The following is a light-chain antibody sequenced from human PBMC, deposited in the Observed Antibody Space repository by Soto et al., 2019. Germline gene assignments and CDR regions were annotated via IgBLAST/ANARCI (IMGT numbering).Light chain of an antibody. CDR1: QIISSW. Sequence: DIQMTQSPSTLSASLGDSVHITLPARQIISSWLGWYQRKPETAPQLMIYDASTLESGVPSRFSGTGSETDFTLTINSLHPDESATYCCQQYNTFWTFGQGTQLDIK. CDR3: QQYNTFWT. CDR2: DAS. J-gene: IGKJ5*01. V-gene: IGKV1-5*01.